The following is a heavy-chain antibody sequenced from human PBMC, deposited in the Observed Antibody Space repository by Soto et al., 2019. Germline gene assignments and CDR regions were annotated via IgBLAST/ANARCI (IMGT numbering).Heavy chain of an antibody. D-gene: IGHD1-26*01. CDR1: NFSISSGCY. CDR2: IYRSGTT. Sequence: SSETLSLTCVVSNFSISSGCYWGWIRQSPGKGLEWIASIYRSGTTSYNPSLKSPVTISVDPPKNQFSLMLTAVTAADTAVYYCARTHSGSYYSVFNYWGRGSLVTVSS. V-gene: IGHV4-38-2*01. J-gene: IGHJ4*02. CDR3: ARTHSGSYYSVFNY.